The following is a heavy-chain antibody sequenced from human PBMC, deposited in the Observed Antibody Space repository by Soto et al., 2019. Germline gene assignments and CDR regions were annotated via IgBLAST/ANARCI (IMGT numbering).Heavy chain of an antibody. V-gene: IGHV3-11*05. CDR1: GFTFSDYY. CDR2: ISSGSSYT. J-gene: IGHJ4*02. D-gene: IGHD1-1*01. CDR3: ARGGCRPWTFDH. Sequence: QVQLVESGGGLVKPGGSLRLSCAASGFTFSDYYMSWIRQAPGKGLEWVSYISSGSSYTNYADSVKGRFTISRDNAKNSLYLQMNSLRAEDTAVYYCARGGCRPWTFDHWGQGTLVTVSS.